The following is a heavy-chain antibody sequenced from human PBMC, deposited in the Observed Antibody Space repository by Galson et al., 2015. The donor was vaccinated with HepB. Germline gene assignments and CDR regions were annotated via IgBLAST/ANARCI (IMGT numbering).Heavy chain of an antibody. J-gene: IGHJ4*02. D-gene: IGHD2-15*01. CDR3: ARETPDTYYFDY. CDR1: GYTLTNYH. Sequence: VKVSCKASGYTLTNYHFHWVRQAPGQGPEWMGKIFAGGGSTRFAERFQGRVTLTRDSSTSTIYMEVNSLTSDDTAVYYCARETPDTYYFDYWGQGTLVTVSS. CDR2: IFAGGGST. V-gene: IGHV1-46*01.